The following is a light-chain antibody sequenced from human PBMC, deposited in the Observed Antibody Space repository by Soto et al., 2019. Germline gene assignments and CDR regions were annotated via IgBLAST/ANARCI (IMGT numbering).Light chain of an antibody. Sequence: DIQMTQSPSSLSASVGDRVTITCRASQSITTYLHWYQKKPGKAPKLLIYAASSLQSGVPSRFSGSGSGTDFTLTISSLQPEDFATYYCQQYHIYSWTFGPGTTVGIK. CDR2: AAS. V-gene: IGKV1-39*01. J-gene: IGKJ1*01. CDR1: QSITTY. CDR3: QQYHIYSWT.